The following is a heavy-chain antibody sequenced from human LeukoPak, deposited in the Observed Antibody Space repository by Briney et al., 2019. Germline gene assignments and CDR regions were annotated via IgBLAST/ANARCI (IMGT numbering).Heavy chain of an antibody. Sequence: GGSLRLSCAASGFNFSGSVMHWVRQASGKGLECVGRIRTKTNNYATAYAASLKGTFTISRDDSKNTAYLQMTSLKTEDTAVYYCSSRSREDDNYFDSWGQGTLVTVSS. V-gene: IGHV3-73*01. CDR1: GFNFSGSV. J-gene: IGHJ4*02. D-gene: IGHD1-26*01. CDR2: IRTKTNNYAT. CDR3: SSRSREDDNYFDS.